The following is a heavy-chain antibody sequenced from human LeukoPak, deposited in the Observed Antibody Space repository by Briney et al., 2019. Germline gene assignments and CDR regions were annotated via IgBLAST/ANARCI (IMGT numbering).Heavy chain of an antibody. Sequence: PGGSLTLSCGASGVPVSSNYMNWVRQAPGKGLEWVSIIYSGGNTYYADSVKGRFIISRDNSKNTLYLQMNGLRAEDTAVYYCARQQDTTNPGYWGQGTLVTVSS. D-gene: IGHD5-18*01. J-gene: IGHJ4*02. CDR3: ARQQDTTNPGY. CDR2: IYSGGNT. V-gene: IGHV3-66*04. CDR1: GVPVSSNY.